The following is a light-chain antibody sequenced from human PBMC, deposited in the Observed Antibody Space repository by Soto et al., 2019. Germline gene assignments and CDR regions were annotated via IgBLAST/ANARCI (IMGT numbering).Light chain of an antibody. J-gene: IGKJ5*01. CDR2: DAS. V-gene: IGKV3-11*01. CDR3: QQRSHLPPT. CDR1: ESVGRY. Sequence: EVVLTQSPATLSLSPGERATLSCRASESVGRYLAWYRQIPGQAPRLLIYDASNRATGVPDRFSGGGSGTDFTLTLSSLEPEDFALYYCQQRSHLPPTFGQGTRVEIK.